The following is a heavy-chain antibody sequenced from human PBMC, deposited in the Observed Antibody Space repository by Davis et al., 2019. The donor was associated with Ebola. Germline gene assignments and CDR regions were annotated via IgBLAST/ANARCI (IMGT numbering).Heavy chain of an antibody. CDR1: GGTFSSYA. CDR3: ARGHYDFWSGYLDY. Sequence: AASVKVSCKASGGTFSSYAISWVRQAPGQGLEWMGGIIPIFGTANYAQKFQGRVTITADESTSTAYMELSSLRSEDTAVYYCARGHYDFWSGYLDYWGQGTLVTVSS. J-gene: IGHJ4*02. CDR2: IIPIFGTA. D-gene: IGHD3-3*01. V-gene: IGHV1-69*13.